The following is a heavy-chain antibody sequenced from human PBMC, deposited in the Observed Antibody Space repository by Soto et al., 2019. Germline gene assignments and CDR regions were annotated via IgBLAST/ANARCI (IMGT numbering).Heavy chain of an antibody. CDR3: AIDLVLWFGELLYPVDY. Sequence: GGSLRLSCAASGFTFSSYGMHWVRQAPGKGLEWVAVISYDGSNKYYADSVKGRFTISRDNSKNTLYLQMNSLRAEDTAVYYCAIDLVLWFGELLYPVDYSGQGTLVTVSS. D-gene: IGHD3-10*01. CDR1: GFTFSSYG. V-gene: IGHV3-30*03. CDR2: ISYDGSNK. J-gene: IGHJ4*02.